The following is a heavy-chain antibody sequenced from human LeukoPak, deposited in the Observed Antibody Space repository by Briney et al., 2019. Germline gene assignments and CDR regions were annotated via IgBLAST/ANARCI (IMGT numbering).Heavy chain of an antibody. CDR1: GFTFSGYA. CDR3: AKGVVVPAAMHPFFDY. D-gene: IGHD2-2*01. V-gene: IGHV3-23*01. J-gene: IGHJ4*02. Sequence: GGSLRLSCAVSGFTFSGYAMSWVRQAPGKGLEWVSTISGSGDYTYYADSVKGRFTISRDNSKNTLYLQMNSLRAEDTAVYYCAKGVVVPAAMHPFFDYWGQGTLVTVSS. CDR2: ISGSGDYT.